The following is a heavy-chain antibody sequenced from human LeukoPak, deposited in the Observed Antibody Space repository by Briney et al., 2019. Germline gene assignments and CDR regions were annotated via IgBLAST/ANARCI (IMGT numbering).Heavy chain of an antibody. CDR3: ARGWFGELSFFDY. CDR2: ISSSSSSYI. CDR1: GFTFSSYS. J-gene: IGHJ4*02. D-gene: IGHD3-10*01. Sequence: GGSLRLSCAASGFTFSSYSMNWVRQAPGKGLEWVSSISSSSSSYIYYADSVKGRFTISRDNAKNSLYPQMNSLRAEDTAVYYCARGWFGELSFFDYWGQGTLVTVSS. V-gene: IGHV3-21*01.